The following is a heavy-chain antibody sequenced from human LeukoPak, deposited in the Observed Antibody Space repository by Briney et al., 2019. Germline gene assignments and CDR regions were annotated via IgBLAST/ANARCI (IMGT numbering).Heavy chain of an antibody. D-gene: IGHD5-18*01. J-gene: IGHJ4*02. CDR1: GFTFSSYS. Sequence: GGSLRLSCAASGFTFSSYSMNWVRQAPGKGLEWVSSISSSSTYIYYADSVKGRFTISRDNAKNSLYLQMNSLRAEDTAVYYCARDRPGYIYGYGYWGQGTLVTVSS. CDR2: ISSSSTYI. CDR3: ARDRPGYIYGYGY. V-gene: IGHV3-21*01.